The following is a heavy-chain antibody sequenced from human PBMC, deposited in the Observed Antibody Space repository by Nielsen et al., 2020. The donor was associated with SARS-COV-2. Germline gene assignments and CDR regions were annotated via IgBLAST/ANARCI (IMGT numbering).Heavy chain of an antibody. CDR3: LQGGAS. J-gene: IGHJ5*02. CDR2: INPDGSMK. D-gene: IGHD1-1*01. CDR1: GFSFSTSW. Sequence: GESLKISCAASGFSFSTSWMNWVRQGPGKRLEWVANINPDGSMKRHVDSVMGRFTISRGNARDSLYLQMNNLRAEDTAIYYCLQGGASWGQGTLVTVSS. V-gene: IGHV3-7*05.